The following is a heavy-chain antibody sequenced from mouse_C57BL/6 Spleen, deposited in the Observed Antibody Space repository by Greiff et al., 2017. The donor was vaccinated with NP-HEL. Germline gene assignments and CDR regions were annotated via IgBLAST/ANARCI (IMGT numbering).Heavy chain of an antibody. CDR2: FYPGSGSI. CDR1: GYTFTEYT. D-gene: IGHD2-5*01. V-gene: IGHV1-62-2*01. CDR3: ARHEAGYSNYPYAMDY. J-gene: IGHJ4*01. Sequence: VQLQQSGAELVKPGASVKLSCKASGYTFTEYTIHWVKQRSGQGLEWIGWFYPGSGSIKYNEKFKDKATLTADKSSSTVYMELSRLTSEDSAVYCCARHEAGYSNYPYAMDYWGQGTSVTVSS.